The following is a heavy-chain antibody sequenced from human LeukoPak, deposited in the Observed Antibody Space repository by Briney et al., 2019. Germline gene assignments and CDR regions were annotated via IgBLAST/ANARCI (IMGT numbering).Heavy chain of an antibody. CDR2: ISGSGDST. CDR1: GFTFSSYS. Sequence: PGGSLRLSCAASGFTFSSYSMNWVRQAPGKGLEWVSGISGSGDSTYYADSVKGRFTIYRDNSKNTLYLQMNSLGAEDTAVYYCAKDTYYDFWSGYSPRWAGGAFDIWGQGTMVTVSS. CDR3: AKDTYYDFWSGYSPRWAGGAFDI. V-gene: IGHV3-23*01. J-gene: IGHJ3*02. D-gene: IGHD3-3*01.